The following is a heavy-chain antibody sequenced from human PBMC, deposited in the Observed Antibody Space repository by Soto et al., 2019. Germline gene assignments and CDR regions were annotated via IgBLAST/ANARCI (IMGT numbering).Heavy chain of an antibody. CDR1: GFSFNRHG. J-gene: IGHJ6*02. V-gene: IGHV3-30-3*01. CDR3: ARDRSSTYYYYGMDL. Sequence: GGSLRLSCEASGFSFNRHGIHWVRQAPGKGLEWLAVISYDGSNQDYADSVKGRFSISRDNSKTTVYLQMNRLRAADTAVYYCARDRSSTYYYYGMDLWGQGTKVTVS. D-gene: IGHD6-19*01. CDR2: ISYDGSNQ.